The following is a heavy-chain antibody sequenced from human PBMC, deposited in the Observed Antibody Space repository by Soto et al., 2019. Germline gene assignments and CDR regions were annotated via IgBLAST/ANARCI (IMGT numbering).Heavy chain of an antibody. CDR2: IDPRSGER. CDR1: GYTFSDYY. Sequence: SVKVSCKHSGYTFSDYYIHWVRQAPGQGLEWMGWIDPRSGERRNTQKIQGRVTMTRDTSTLTAYMELSSLTSADAAVSFWGRYNYGPLDYCGQGIVVT. V-gene: IGHV1-2*02. CDR3: GRYNYGPLDY. J-gene: IGHJ4*02. D-gene: IGHD3-10*01.